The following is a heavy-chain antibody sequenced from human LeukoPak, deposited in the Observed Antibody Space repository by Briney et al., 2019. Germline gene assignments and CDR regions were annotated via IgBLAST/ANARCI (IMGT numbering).Heavy chain of an antibody. V-gene: IGHV4-31*03. CDR3: ASHPRADFWSGYYFDY. CDR1: GGSISSGGYY. Sequence: SQTLSLTCTVSGGSISSGGYYWSWIRQHPGKGLEWIGYIYYSGSTYYNPSLTSRVTISVDTSKNQFSLKLSSVTAADTAVYYCASHPRADFWSGYYFDYWGQGTLVTVSP. CDR2: IYYSGST. J-gene: IGHJ4*02. D-gene: IGHD3-3*01.